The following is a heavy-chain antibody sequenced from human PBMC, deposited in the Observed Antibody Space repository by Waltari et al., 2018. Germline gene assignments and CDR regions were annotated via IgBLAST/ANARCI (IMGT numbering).Heavy chain of an antibody. D-gene: IGHD5-12*01. Sequence: QVQLQESGPGLVKPSGPLSLTCVVHGGSITRGNWWSWVRQPPGKGLEWIGEIYHSGSTNYNPSLKSRLSISLDKSKNQFSLNLSSVTAADTAVYYCARDRGLRGGYDSWGQGTLVTVSS. CDR2: IYHSGST. CDR3: ARDRGLRGGYDS. V-gene: IGHV4-4*02. J-gene: IGHJ5*02. CDR1: GGSITRGNW.